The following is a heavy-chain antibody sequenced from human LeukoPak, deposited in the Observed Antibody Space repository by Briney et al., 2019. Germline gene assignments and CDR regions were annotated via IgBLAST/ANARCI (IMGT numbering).Heavy chain of an antibody. CDR3: AKVHLSVVVTANRYYFDY. CDR2: ISGSGGST. CDR1: GFTFSSYA. J-gene: IGHJ4*02. Sequence: GGSLRLSCAASGFTFSSYAMSWVRQAPGKGLEWVSAISGSGGSTYYADSVKGRFTIPRDNSKNTLYLQMNSLRAEDTAVYYCAKVHLSVVVTANRYYFDYWGQGTLVTVSS. D-gene: IGHD2-21*02. V-gene: IGHV3-23*01.